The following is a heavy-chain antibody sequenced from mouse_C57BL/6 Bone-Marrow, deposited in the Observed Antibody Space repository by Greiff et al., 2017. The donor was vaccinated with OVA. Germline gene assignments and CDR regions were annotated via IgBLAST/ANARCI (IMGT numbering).Heavy chain of an antibody. CDR1: GFTFSDYG. Sequence: EVKLVESGGGLVKPGGSLKLSCAASGFTFSDYGMHWVRQAPEKGLEWVAYISSGSSTIYYADTVKGRFTISRDNAKNTLFLQMSSLRSEDTAMYYCAGGVYSNRAWFAYWGQGTLVTVSA. CDR2: ISSGSSTI. V-gene: IGHV5-17*01. D-gene: IGHD2-5*01. J-gene: IGHJ3*01. CDR3: AGGVYSNRAWFAY.